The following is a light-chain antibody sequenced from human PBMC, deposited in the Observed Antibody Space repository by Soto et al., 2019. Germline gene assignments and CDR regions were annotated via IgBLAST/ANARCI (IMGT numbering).Light chain of an antibody. Sequence: IVLTHSPGTLSLSPGERATLSCRASQSVXNNYLAWYQQSPGQAPSLVXDDASSRATGSPDRLSASGSGTDFTLTISRLDPEDFAVYFCQQYRAATRTFGQGTKVDIK. CDR3: QQYRAATRT. J-gene: IGKJ1*01. CDR2: DAS. CDR1: QSVXNNY. V-gene: IGKV3-20*01.